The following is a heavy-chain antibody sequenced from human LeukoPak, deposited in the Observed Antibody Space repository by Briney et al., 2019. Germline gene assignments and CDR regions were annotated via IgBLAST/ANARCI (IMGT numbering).Heavy chain of an antibody. D-gene: IGHD3-22*01. CDR1: GFTFSSYA. J-gene: IGHJ5*02. CDR2: VSYDGNNK. V-gene: IGHV3-30*01. Sequence: GGSLRLSCAASGFTFSSYAMHWVRQAPGKGLEWVAVVSYDGNNKYYADSVKGRFTISRDNSKNTLYLQMDSLRAEDTAVYYCFLRDSPYNWFDPWGQGTLVTVSS. CDR3: FLRDSPYNWFDP.